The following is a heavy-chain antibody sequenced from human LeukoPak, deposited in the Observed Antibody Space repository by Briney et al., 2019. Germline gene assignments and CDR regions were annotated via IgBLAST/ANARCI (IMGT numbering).Heavy chain of an antibody. Sequence: GGSLRLSCAASGFTFGSYWMNWVRQAPGKGLEWVANINGDGSEKYFAGSVKGRFTISRDNARNSLFLQMNSLRAEDTAVYYCARARYCSSGNCYKDYWGQGSLVTVSS. CDR3: ARARYCSSGNCYKDY. CDR1: GFTFGSYW. V-gene: IGHV3-7*01. CDR2: INGDGSEK. J-gene: IGHJ4*02. D-gene: IGHD2-15*01.